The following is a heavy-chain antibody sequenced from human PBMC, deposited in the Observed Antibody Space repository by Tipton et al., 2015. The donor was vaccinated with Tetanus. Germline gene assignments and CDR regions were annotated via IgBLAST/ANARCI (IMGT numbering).Heavy chain of an antibody. CDR2: IHPGDSDT. Sequence: VQLVQSGAEVKKPGESLNISCKASGYNFATFWIGWVRQMPGKGLEWMGIIHPGDSDTRYSPSFQGQVTISADKSISTAYLQWSSRKASDSARYYCARHTSGSYHAPFDYWGQGTLVTVSS. V-gene: IGHV5-51*01. CDR1: GYNFATFW. CDR3: ARHTSGSYHAPFDY. J-gene: IGHJ4*02. D-gene: IGHD1-26*01.